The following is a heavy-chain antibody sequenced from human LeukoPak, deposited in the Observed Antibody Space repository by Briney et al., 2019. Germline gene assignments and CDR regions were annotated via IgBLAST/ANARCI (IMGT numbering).Heavy chain of an antibody. V-gene: IGHV3-23*01. D-gene: IGHD3-9*01. CDR3: AKAEGYDILTCLDY. Sequence: RGSLRLSCATSGFTFSSYAMSWVRQAPGKGLEWVSGIGASGGSTYYADSVKGRFTISRDNSKNTLYLQMNSLRTEDTAVYYCAKAEGYDILTCLDYWGQGTLVTVRS. CDR2: IGASGGST. CDR1: GFTFSSYA. J-gene: IGHJ4*02.